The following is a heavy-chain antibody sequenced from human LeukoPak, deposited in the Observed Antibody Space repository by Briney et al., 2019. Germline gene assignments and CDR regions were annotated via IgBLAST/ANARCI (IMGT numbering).Heavy chain of an antibody. CDR2: ISSSGSTI. J-gene: IGHJ6*02. Sequence: GGSLRLSCAASGFTFSDYYMSWIRQAPGKGLEWVSYISSSGSTIYYADSVKGRFTISRDNAKNSLYLQMNSLRAEDTAVYYCATGFDDSSGYYYYYGMDVWGQGTTVTVSS. V-gene: IGHV3-11*01. D-gene: IGHD3-22*01. CDR1: GFTFSDYY. CDR3: ATGFDDSSGYYYYYGMDV.